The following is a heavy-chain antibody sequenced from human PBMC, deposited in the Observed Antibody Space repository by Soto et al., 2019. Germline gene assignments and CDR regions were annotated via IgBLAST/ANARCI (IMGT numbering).Heavy chain of an antibody. J-gene: IGHJ3*01. D-gene: IGHD6-19*01. Sequence: PGGSLRLSCEASAFTLTTYAMTWVRQVPGRGLEWVSTISAGVGTTYYADSVKGRFTISRDIPKNTLFLQMDSLRAEDTAVYYCAKRKSVAGYFFDVWGQGTMVTVSS. CDR1: AFTLTTYA. V-gene: IGHV3-23*01. CDR2: ISAGVGTT. CDR3: AKRKSVAGYFFDV.